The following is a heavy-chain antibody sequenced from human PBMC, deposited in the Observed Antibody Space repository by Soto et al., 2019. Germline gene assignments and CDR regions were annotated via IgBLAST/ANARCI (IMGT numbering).Heavy chain of an antibody. D-gene: IGHD6-6*01. CDR1: GFTFSSYA. J-gene: IGHJ4*02. CDR3: AKQGQLARAVDY. CDR2: ISGSGGST. Sequence: EVQLLESGGGLVQPGGSLRLSCAASGFTFSSYAMRWVRQAPGKGLEWVSAISGSGGSTYYADSVKGRFTISRDNSKNTLYLQMNSLRAEDTAVYYCAKQGQLARAVDYWGQGTLVTVSS. V-gene: IGHV3-23*01.